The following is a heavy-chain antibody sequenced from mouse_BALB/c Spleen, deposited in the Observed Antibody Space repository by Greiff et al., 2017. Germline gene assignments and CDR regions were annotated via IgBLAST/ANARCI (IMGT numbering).Heavy chain of an antibody. V-gene: IGHV10-1*02. CDR1: GFTFNTYA. CDR3: VRQGLGRYYDYDGDAMDY. CDR2: IRSKSNNYAT. J-gene: IGHJ4*01. Sequence: EVHLVESGGGLVQPKGSLKLSCAASGFTFNTYAMNWVRQAPGKGLEWVARIRSKSNNYATYYADSVKDRFTISRDDSQSMLYLQMNNLKTEDTAMYYCVRQGLGRYYDYDGDAMDYWGQGTSVTVSS. D-gene: IGHD2-4*01.